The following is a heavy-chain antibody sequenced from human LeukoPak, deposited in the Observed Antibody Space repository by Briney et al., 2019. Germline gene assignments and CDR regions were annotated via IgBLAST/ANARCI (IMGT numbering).Heavy chain of an antibody. D-gene: IGHD2/OR15-2a*01. CDR3: ARDLSMKFDA. Sequence: SQTLSLTCVISGVSVSSSAAAWNWIRPSPSRGLQWLGRTYYRSKWYNEYAVSVKGRITINPDTSKNQFSLQLNSVTPEDTAVYYCARDLSMKFDAWGQGNPVTVSS. CDR2: TYYRSKWYN. CDR1: GVSVSSSAAA. J-gene: IGHJ5*02. V-gene: IGHV6-1*01.